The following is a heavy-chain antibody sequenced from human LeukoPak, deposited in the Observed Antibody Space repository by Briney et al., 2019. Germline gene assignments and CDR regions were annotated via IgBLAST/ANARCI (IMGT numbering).Heavy chain of an antibody. D-gene: IGHD3-22*01. V-gene: IGHV1-24*01. CDR3: ATGYYYDSSGYYYAFDY. CDR2: LDPEDGET. CDR1: GYTLTELS. Sequence: GASVKVSCKVSGYTLTELSMHWVRQAPGKGLEWMGGLDPEDGETIYAQKFQGRVTMTEDTSTDTAYMELSSLRSEDTAVYYCATGYYYDSSGYYYAFDYWGQGTLVTVSS. J-gene: IGHJ4*02.